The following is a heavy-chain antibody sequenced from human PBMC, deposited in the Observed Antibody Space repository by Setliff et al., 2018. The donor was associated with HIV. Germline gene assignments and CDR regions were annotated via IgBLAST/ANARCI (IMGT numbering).Heavy chain of an antibody. CDR1: GVSSSSYH. V-gene: IGHV4-4*08. D-gene: IGHD3-10*01. CDR2: VDTRGYA. CDR3: ARDSRGSGNFDF. J-gene: IGHJ4*02. Sequence: SETLSLTCTVSGVSSSSYHWSWLRQSPEKGLEWIGYVDTRGYAYYNPFFESRGTISRDMSKHQFSLRLTSVTAADTAVYYCARDSRGSGNFDFWGQGTLVTVSS.